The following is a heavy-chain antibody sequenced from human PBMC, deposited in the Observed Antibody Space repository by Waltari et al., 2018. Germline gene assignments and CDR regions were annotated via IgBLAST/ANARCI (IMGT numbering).Heavy chain of an antibody. J-gene: IGHJ5*02. Sequence: QIQLVQSGAEVRKPGASVKVSCKASGYTFTSHGISWVRQAPGQGLEWMGWISTYNGNTNYAQKVQSRVTMTTDTTTSTAYMELRSLRSDDTAVYCCARDLRSYTMNWFDPWGQGTLVTVSS. CDR1: GYTFTSHG. V-gene: IGHV1-18*01. CDR2: ISTYNGNT. CDR3: ARDLRSYTMNWFDP. D-gene: IGHD3-3*01.